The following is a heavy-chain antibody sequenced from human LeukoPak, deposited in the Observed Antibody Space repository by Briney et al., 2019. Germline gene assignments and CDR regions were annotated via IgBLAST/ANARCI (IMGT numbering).Heavy chain of an antibody. Sequence: GESLKIFCQGSGYSFTSYWIGWVRQMPGKGLEWMGIIYPGDSDTRYSPSFQGQVTISADKSISTAYLQWSSLKASDTAMYYCARQARSGYSYGGYWGQGTLVTVSS. CDR3: ARQARSGYSYGGY. J-gene: IGHJ4*02. CDR1: GYSFTSYW. V-gene: IGHV5-51*01. CDR2: IYPGDSDT. D-gene: IGHD5-18*01.